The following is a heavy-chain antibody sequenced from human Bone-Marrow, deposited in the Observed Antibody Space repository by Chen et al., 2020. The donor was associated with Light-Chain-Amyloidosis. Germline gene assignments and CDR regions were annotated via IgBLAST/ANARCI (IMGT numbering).Heavy chain of an antibody. CDR1: GFTFNNAW. J-gene: IGHJ6*03. CDR2: SKSKTDGETT. CDR3: ATGTPGGYYQYYYMDV. V-gene: IGHV3-15*01. D-gene: IGHD2-8*02. Sequence: EVQLVESGGGLINPGGSLRLSCAASGFTFNNAWMSWVRQAPGKGLEWVGRSKSKTDGETTDYAAPVKGRFTISRDDSTDTLYLQMDSLKTEDTAVYYCATGTPGGYYQYYYMDVWGQGTTVIVSS.